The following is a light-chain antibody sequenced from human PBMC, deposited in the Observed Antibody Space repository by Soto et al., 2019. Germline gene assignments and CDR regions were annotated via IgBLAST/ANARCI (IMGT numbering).Light chain of an antibody. CDR2: SNN. J-gene: IGLJ2*01. CDR1: SSNIGGNT. Sequence: QSVLTQPPSASGTPGQRVTISWSGSSSNIGGNTVNWYQQLPGTAPKLLIYSNNQRPSGVPDRFSGSKSVTSASLAISGLRSEDEADYYCAAWDDSLSGVVFGGGTKLTVL. CDR3: AAWDDSLSGVV. V-gene: IGLV1-44*01.